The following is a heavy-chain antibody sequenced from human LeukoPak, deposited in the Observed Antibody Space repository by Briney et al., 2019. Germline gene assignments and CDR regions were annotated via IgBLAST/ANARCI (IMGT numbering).Heavy chain of an antibody. J-gene: IGHJ4*02. CDR2: ISGSGGST. CDR1: GFTFSSDA. V-gene: IGHV3-23*01. CDR3: AKAPAGLWFGELD. Sequence: PGGSLRLSCAASGFTFSSDAMSWVRQAPGKGLEWVSAISGSGGSTYYADSVKGRFTISRDNSKNTLYLQMNSLRAEDTAVYYCAKAPAGLWFGELDWGQGTLVTVSS. D-gene: IGHD3-10*01.